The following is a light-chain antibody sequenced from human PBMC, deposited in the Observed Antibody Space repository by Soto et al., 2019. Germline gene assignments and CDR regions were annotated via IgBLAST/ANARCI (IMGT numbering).Light chain of an antibody. V-gene: IGLV2-11*01. Sequence: QSALTQPRSVSGSPGQSVTISCTGTNSDVGASHYVSWYQQNPGKAPKLLIYDVTKRPSGVPHRFSGSKSGNTASLTISGLQAEDEADYYCCSCVSGSPFDVLFGGGTKLTVL. CDR1: NSDVGASHY. CDR3: CSCVSGSPFDVL. CDR2: DVT. J-gene: IGLJ3*02.